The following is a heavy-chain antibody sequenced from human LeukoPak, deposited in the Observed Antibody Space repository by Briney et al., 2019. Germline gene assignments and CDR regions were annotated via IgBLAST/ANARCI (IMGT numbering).Heavy chain of an antibody. J-gene: IGHJ4*02. V-gene: IGHV3-23*01. CDR1: GFTFSNYA. CDR3: AKGAGGQRWYSIDY. CDR2: LTGSGSLT. D-gene: IGHD4-23*01. Sequence: GGSLRLSCAASGFTFSNYAMTWVRQAPGKGLEWLSSLTGSGSLTYYADSVKGRFTISRDNSRNTLYLQMNSLKAEDTAVYYCAKGAGGQRWYSIDYWGQGTLVTVSS.